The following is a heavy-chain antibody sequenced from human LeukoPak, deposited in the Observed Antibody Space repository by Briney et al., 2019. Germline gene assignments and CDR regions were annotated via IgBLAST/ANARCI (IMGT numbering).Heavy chain of an antibody. CDR1: GYSFTSYW. CDR2: IYPGDSDT. D-gene: IGHD3-3*01. J-gene: IGHJ6*03. CDR3: SRNYTYYGFWDGYSPYYYYMDV. Sequence: GESLKISCKGSGYSFTSYWIGWVRQMPGKGLEWMGIIYPGDSDTRYSPSFQGQVTISADKSISTAYLQWSSLKASDTAMYYCSRNYTYYGFWDGYSPYYYYMDVWGKGTTVTVSS. V-gene: IGHV5-51*01.